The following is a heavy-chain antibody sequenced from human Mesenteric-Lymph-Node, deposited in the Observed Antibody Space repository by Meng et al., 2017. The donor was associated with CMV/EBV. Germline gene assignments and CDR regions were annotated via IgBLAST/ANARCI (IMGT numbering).Heavy chain of an antibody. CDR1: GFTFNTYA. V-gene: IGHV3-66*03. J-gene: IGHJ1*01. Sequence: GESLKISCAASGFTFNTYAMNWVRQAPGKGPEWVPIIDICLLRSCADSVKGRLTNSGDNSNNTLCLQMNSPRGEDTAVHYCARGPPLPLAFAHFQHWGQDTLVTVSS. CDR3: ARGPPLPLAFAHFQH. D-gene: IGHD3-3*02. CDR2: IIDICLLR.